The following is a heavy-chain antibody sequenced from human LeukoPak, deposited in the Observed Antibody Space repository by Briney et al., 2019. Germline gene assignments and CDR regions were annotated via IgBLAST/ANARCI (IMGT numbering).Heavy chain of an antibody. CDR2: MNPNSGNT. CDR3: ARGGDSHDYGDYGFYYYYYMDV. Sequence: ASVKVSCKASGYTFTSYVINWVRQATGQGLEWMGWMNPNSGNTGYAQKFQGRVTITRNTSISTAYMELSSLRSEDTAVYYCARGGDSHDYGDYGFYYYYYMDVWGRGTTVTVSS. V-gene: IGHV1-8*03. D-gene: IGHD4-17*01. J-gene: IGHJ6*03. CDR1: GYTFTSYV.